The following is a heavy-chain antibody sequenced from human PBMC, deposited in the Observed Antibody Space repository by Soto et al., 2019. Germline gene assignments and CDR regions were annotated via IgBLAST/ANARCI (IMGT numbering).Heavy chain of an antibody. CDR2: IYYSGST. CDR3: AETPYSSSWYGGWNGMDV. J-gene: IGHJ6*02. Sequence: SETLSLTCTVSGGSISSSSYYWGWIRQPPGKGLEWIGSIYYSGSTYYNPSLKSRVTISVDTSKNLFSLKLSSVTAADTAVYYCAETPYSSSWYGGWNGMDVWGQGTTVTVSS. D-gene: IGHD6-13*01. CDR1: GGSISSSSYY. V-gene: IGHV4-39*01.